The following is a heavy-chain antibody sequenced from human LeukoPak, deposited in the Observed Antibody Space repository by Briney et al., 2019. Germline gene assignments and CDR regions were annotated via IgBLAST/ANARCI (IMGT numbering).Heavy chain of an antibody. D-gene: IGHD3-3*01. Sequence: GGSLRLSCAASGFTFSYHWMSWVRQAPGKGLEWVANIKEDGSETYYVDSVKGRFTISRDNAKNSLYLQMNSLRAEDTAVYYCARDIRFLEWSLYYFDYWGQGTLVTVSS. V-gene: IGHV3-7*01. CDR2: IKEDGSET. CDR1: GFTFSYHW. CDR3: ARDIRFLEWSLYYFDY. J-gene: IGHJ4*02.